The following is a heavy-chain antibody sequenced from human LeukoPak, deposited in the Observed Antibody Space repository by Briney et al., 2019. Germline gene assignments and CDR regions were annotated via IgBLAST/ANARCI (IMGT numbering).Heavy chain of an antibody. Sequence: GGSLRLSCAASGFTFSSYGMHWGRQAPGKGLEWVAVISYDGSNKYYADSVKGRFTISRDNSKNTLYLQTNSLRAEDTAVYYCAKEVQVERRKDGFDIWGQGTMVTVSS. J-gene: IGHJ3*02. V-gene: IGHV3-30*18. CDR1: GFTFSSYG. CDR2: ISYDGSNK. CDR3: AKEVQVERRKDGFDI. D-gene: IGHD1-1*01.